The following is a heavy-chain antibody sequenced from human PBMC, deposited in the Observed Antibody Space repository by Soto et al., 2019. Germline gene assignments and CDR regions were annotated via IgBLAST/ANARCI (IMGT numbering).Heavy chain of an antibody. CDR2: ITSDSSYI. V-gene: IGHV3-21*02. J-gene: IGHJ4*02. CDR3: ARVDGYTYPNDY. D-gene: IGHD5-12*01. CDR1: GFSFSSYG. Sequence: EVQLVESGGGLVKPGGSLRLSCAASGFSFSSYGMIWVRQAPGKGLEWVSSITSDSSYIYYLDSLRGRFTITRDNAKNLLSLQMNSLRAEYTAVYYCARVDGYTYPNDYWGQGTLVTVSS.